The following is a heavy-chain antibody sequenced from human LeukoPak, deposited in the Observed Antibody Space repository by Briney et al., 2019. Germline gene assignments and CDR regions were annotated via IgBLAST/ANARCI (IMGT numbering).Heavy chain of an antibody. V-gene: IGHV3-30*18. CDR3: AKDGSMTIFGVVTTSSGMDV. D-gene: IGHD3-3*01. CDR1: GFTFSSFG. J-gene: IGHJ6*02. Sequence: GGSLRLSCAASGFTFSSFGMYWVRQAPGKRREWVAVISYDGNKKYYADSVKGRFTISRDNSKHTLYLQMNSLRPEDTAVYYCAKDGSMTIFGVVTTSSGMDVWGQGTTATVSS. CDR2: ISYDGNKK.